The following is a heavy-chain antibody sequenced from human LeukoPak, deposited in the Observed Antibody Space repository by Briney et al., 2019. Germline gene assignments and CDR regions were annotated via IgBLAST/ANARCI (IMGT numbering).Heavy chain of an antibody. CDR2: ISGSGVST. CDR1: GFTFSSYA. V-gene: IGHV3-23*01. J-gene: IGHJ4*02. CDR3: AKERGGSGWYGTFDF. D-gene: IGHD6-19*01. Sequence: GGSLRLSCAASGFTFSSYAMHWVRQAPGKGLEWVSTISGSGVSTYYADSVRGRFTISRDNSKNTLHLQMNSLRAEDTAVYYCAKERGGSGWYGTFDFWGQGTLVTVSS.